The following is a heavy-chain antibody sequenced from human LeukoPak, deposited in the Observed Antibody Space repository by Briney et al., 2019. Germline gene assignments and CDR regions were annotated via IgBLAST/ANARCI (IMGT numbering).Heavy chain of an antibody. V-gene: IGHV3-23*01. J-gene: IGHJ4*02. D-gene: IGHD2-21*02. CDR2: ISGNGITT. CDR1: GFTFSSYT. CDR3: AREGRCGGDCYYDY. Sequence: PGGSLRLSCAGSGFTFSSYTMIWVRQAPGKGLAWVSVISGNGITTNYADSVKGRFTISRDNSKNTLYLQMNSLRAEDTAVYYCAREGRCGGDCYYDYWGQGTLVTVSS.